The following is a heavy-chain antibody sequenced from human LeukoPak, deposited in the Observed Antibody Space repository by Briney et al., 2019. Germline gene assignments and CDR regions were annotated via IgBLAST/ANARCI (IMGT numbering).Heavy chain of an antibody. Sequence: PSETLSLTCTVSGGSISSSSYYWGWIRQPPGKGLEWIGSIYYSGSTYYNPSLKSRVTISVDTSKNQFSLKLSSVTAADTAVYYCARGRITMVRGVINARAFDIWGQGTMVTVSS. CDR2: IYYSGST. V-gene: IGHV4-39*07. D-gene: IGHD3-10*01. J-gene: IGHJ3*02. CDR1: GGSISSSSYY. CDR3: ARGRITMVRGVINARAFDI.